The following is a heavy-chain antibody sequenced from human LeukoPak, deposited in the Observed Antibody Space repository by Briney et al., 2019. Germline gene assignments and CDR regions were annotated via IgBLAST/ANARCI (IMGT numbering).Heavy chain of an antibody. V-gene: IGHV3-23*01. Sequence: PVGSLRLSCAASVFTLSTYDMSWVRHTPGEGLEWVSDICGSSGTPYYADSVRGRVTISRDNSKNTLDLQMQSLRAEDTAIYFCAKGGSFSFDIWGQGTKVTVSS. D-gene: IGHD5-12*01. CDR3: AKGGSFSFDI. CDR1: VFTLSTYD. J-gene: IGHJ3*02. CDR2: ICGSSGTP.